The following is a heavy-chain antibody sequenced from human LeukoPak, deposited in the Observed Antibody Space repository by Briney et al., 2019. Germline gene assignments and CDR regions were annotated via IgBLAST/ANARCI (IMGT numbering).Heavy chain of an antibody. CDR2: IYYSGST. Sequence: PSETLSLTCTVSGGSISTYYWSWIRQPPGKGLEWIGYIYYSGSTNYNPSLKSRVTMSVDTSKNQFSLKLSSMTAADTAVYYCARVSPPYYYGSGSCWFDPWGQGTLVTVSS. D-gene: IGHD3-10*01. CDR3: ARVSPPYYYGSGSCWFDP. V-gene: IGHV4-59*12. CDR1: GGSISTYY. J-gene: IGHJ5*02.